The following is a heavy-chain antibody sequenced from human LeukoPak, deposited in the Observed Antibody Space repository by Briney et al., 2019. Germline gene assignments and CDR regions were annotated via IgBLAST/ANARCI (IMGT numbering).Heavy chain of an antibody. V-gene: IGHV4-61*05. CDR2: IYYSGST. J-gene: IGHJ2*01. CDR3: ARRIWADWCFDL. Sequence: SETLSLSCAVSGGSISSSNYYWGWIRQPPGQELEWVGYIYYSGSTTYNPSINSRVTISVDTSKNQFSLKLSSVTAADTAVYYCARRIWADWCFDLWGRGTLVTVSS. CDR1: GGSISSSNYY. D-gene: IGHD6-19*01.